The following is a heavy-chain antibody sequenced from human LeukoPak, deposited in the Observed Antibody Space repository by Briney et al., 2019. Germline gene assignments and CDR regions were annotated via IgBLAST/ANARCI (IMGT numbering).Heavy chain of an antibody. CDR1: GYTLTELS. V-gene: IGHV1-24*01. J-gene: IGHJ4*02. Sequence: ASVKVSCKLSGYTLTELSMHWVRPAPGKGLEWMGGFDPEDGETIYAQKFQGRVTMTEDTSTDTAYMELSSLRSEDTAVYYCATPRWGYGSSGYYSWGQGTLVTVSS. D-gene: IGHD3-22*01. CDR3: ATPRWGYGSSGYYS. CDR2: FDPEDGET.